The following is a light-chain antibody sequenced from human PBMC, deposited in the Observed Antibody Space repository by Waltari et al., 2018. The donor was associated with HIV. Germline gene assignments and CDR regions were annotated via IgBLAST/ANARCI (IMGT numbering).Light chain of an antibody. V-gene: IGLV1-47*01. J-gene: IGLJ2*01. Sequence: QSVLTQPPSASGTPGQRVTISCSGHRSTVGNNYVYWYQQLPGTAPKLLISINNQRPSGVPDRFSASKSGTSSSLAISGLRSEDEADYYCAALDDSLIDQVVFGGGTKLTVL. CDR2: INN. CDR1: RSTVGNNY. CDR3: AALDDSLIDQVV.